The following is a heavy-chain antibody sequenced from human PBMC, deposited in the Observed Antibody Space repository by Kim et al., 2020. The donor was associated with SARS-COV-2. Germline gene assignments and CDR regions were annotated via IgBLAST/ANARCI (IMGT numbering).Heavy chain of an antibody. CDR3: ARITSEGYCSSTSCYGWGWFDP. CDR2: IYYSGST. Sequence: SETLSLTCTVSGGSVSSGSYYWSWIRQPPGKGLEWIGYIYYSGSTNYNPSLKSRVTISVDTSKNQFSLKLSSVTAADTAVYYCARITSEGYCSSTSCYGWGWFDPWGQGTLVTVSS. CDR1: GGSVSSGSYY. V-gene: IGHV4-61*01. D-gene: IGHD2-2*01. J-gene: IGHJ5*02.